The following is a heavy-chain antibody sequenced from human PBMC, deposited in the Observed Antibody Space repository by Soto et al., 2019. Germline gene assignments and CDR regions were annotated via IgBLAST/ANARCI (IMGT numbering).Heavy chain of an antibody. J-gene: IGHJ6*02. V-gene: IGHV3-33*01. D-gene: IGHD6-13*01. Sequence: GGSLRLSCAASGFTFSSYGMHWVRQAPGKGLEWVAVIWYDGSNKYYADSVKGRFTISRDNSKNTLYLQMNSLRAEDTAVYYCARDPALPYSSSWYNYYYYYGMDVWAKGPRSPSP. CDR3: ARDPALPYSSSWYNYYYYYGMDV. CDR1: GFTFSSYG. CDR2: IWYDGSNK.